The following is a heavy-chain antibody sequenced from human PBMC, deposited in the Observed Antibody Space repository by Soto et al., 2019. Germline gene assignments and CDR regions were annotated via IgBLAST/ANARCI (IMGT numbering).Heavy chain of an antibody. V-gene: IGHV4-39*01. J-gene: IGHJ5*02. D-gene: IGHD2-2*01. CDR1: GGSISSSSYY. CDR2: IYYSGST. Sequence: SETLSLTCTVSGGSISSSSYYWGWIRQPPGKGLEWIGSIYYSGSTYYNPSLNSRVTISVDTSKNQFSLKLSSVTAAETAVYSCARQGIVVVPAAIRSNWFDPWGQGTLVTVSS. CDR3: ARQGIVVVPAAIRSNWFDP.